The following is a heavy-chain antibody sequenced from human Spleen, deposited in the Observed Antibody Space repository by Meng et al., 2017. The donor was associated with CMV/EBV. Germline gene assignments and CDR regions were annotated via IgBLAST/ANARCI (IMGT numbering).Heavy chain of an antibody. CDR2: IYYSGST. CDR3: ARDPTLEYLYYFDY. Sequence: AETLSLTCAVYGGSFSGYYWGWIRQPPGKGLEWIGTIYYSGSTYYNPSLKSRVTISLDTSKNQFSLQLSSVSAADTAVYYCARDPTLEYLYYFDYWGQGTLVTVSS. V-gene: IGHV4-34*01. D-gene: IGHD2/OR15-2a*01. J-gene: IGHJ4*02. CDR1: GGSFSGYY.